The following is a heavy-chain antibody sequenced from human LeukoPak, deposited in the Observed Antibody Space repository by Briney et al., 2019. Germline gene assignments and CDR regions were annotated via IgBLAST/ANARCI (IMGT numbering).Heavy chain of an antibody. CDR2: IYYSGST. V-gene: IGHV4-59*08. Sequence: SETLSLTCTVSGVSISNYYWSWIRQPPGKGLEWVGYIYYSGSTNYNPSLKSRVTISVDTSKNQLSLKLSSVTAADTAVYYCARRVVPAATFDYWGQGTLVTVSS. CDR3: ARRVVPAATFDY. D-gene: IGHD2-2*01. CDR1: GVSISNYY. J-gene: IGHJ4*02.